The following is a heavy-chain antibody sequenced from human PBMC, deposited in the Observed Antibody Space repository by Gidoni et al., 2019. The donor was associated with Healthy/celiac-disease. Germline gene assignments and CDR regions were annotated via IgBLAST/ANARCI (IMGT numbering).Heavy chain of an antibody. CDR2: IYYTGST. Sequence: QLQLQESGPGLAKSSETLSLTCTVSGGSIRSSSYYWGWIRQPPGKGREWIWSIYYTGSTYYNPALNSRVTISGDTSKNQFSLKLSSVTAADTAVYYCAREDVDTAVLDYWGQGTLVTGSA. CDR1: GGSIRSSSYY. D-gene: IGHD5-18*01. J-gene: IGHJ4*02. CDR3: AREDVDTAVLDY. V-gene: IGHV4-39*07.